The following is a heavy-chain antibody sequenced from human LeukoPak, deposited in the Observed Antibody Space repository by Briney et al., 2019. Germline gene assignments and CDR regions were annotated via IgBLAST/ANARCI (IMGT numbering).Heavy chain of an antibody. Sequence: ASVKVSCKASGYTFTSYYMHWVRQAPGQGLEWMGIINPSGGSTSYAQKFQGRVTMTRDTSTSTVYMELSSLRSEDTAVYYCARDYYDSSGYITGMDVWGQWTTVTVSS. CDR1: GYTFTSYY. CDR2: INPSGGST. D-gene: IGHD3-22*01. J-gene: IGHJ6*02. V-gene: IGHV1-46*01. CDR3: ARDYYDSSGYITGMDV.